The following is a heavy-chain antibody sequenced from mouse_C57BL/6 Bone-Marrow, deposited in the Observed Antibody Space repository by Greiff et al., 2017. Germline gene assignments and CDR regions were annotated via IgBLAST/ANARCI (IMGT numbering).Heavy chain of an antibody. V-gene: IGHV5-17*01. J-gene: IGHJ1*03. Sequence: EVQLVESGGGLVKPGGSLKLSCAASGFTFSDYGMRWVRQAPEKGLEWVAYISSGSSTIYYADTVKGRFTISRDNAENTLFLQMTSLRSEDTAMYYCARPGSGYWYFDVWGTGTTVTVSS. D-gene: IGHD4-1*01. CDR3: ARPGSGYWYFDV. CDR2: ISSGSSTI. CDR1: GFTFSDYG.